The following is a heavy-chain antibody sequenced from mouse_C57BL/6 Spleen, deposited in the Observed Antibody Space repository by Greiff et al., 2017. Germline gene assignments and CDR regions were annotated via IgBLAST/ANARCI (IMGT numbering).Heavy chain of an antibody. D-gene: IGHD1-1*01. V-gene: IGHV1-18*01. J-gene: IGHJ3*01. Sequence: EVMLVESGPELVKPGASVKIPCKASGYTFTDYNMDWVKQSHGKSLEWIGDINPNNGGTIYNQKFKGKATLTVDKSSSTAYMELRSLTSEDTAVYYCARDYYGSSYVEFAYWGQGTLVTVSA. CDR3: ARDYYGSSYVEFAY. CDR2: INPNNGGT. CDR1: GYTFTDYN.